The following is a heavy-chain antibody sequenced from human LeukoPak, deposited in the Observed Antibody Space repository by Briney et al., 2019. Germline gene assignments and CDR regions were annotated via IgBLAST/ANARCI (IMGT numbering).Heavy chain of an antibody. D-gene: IGHD6-25*01. V-gene: IGHV3-21*01. CDR3: ARDRGRYYMDV. Sequence: PGGSLRLSCAASGFTFSSYNMNWVRQAPGKGLEWVSSITSDSRYMYYADSVKGRFTISRENAKNSLYLQMNSLRAGDTAVYYCARDRGRYYMDVWGKGTTVTISS. CDR2: ITSDSRYM. CDR1: GFTFSSYN. J-gene: IGHJ6*03.